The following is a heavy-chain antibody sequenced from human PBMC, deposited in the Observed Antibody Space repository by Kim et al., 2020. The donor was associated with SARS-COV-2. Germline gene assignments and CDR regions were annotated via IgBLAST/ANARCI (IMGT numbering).Heavy chain of an antibody. J-gene: IGHJ4*02. CDR3: ATRLVGARIGLFDY. CDR1: GGSISSSSYY. CDR2: IYYSGST. Sequence: SETLSLTCTVSGGSISSSSYYWGWIRQPPGKGLEWIGSIYYSGSTYYNPSLKSRVTISVDTSKNQFSLKLSSVTAADTAVYYCATRLVGARIGLFDYWGQGTLVTVSS. V-gene: IGHV4-39*07. D-gene: IGHD1-26*01.